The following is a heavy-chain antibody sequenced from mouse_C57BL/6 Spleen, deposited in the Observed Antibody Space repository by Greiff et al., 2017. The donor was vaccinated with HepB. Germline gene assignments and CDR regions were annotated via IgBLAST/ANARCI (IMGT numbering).Heavy chain of an antibody. CDR2: INYDGSST. V-gene: IGHV5-16*01. CDR1: GFTFSDYY. Sequence: EVHLVESEGGLVQPGSSMKLSCTASGFTFSDYYMAWVRQVPEKGLEWVANINYDGSSTYYLDSLKSRFIISRDNAKNILYLQMSSLKSEDTATYYCARWGEYGYYFDYWGQGTTLTVSS. D-gene: IGHD5-1*01. J-gene: IGHJ2*01. CDR3: ARWGEYGYYFDY.